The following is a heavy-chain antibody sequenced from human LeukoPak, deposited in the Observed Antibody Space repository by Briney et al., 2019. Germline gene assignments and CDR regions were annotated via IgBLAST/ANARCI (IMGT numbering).Heavy chain of an antibody. Sequence: ASVKVSCKASGYTFTSYGINWVRQAAGQGLEWMGWRNPLSGNTGYAQKFQGRVTMTRDTSIETAYMELSSLRSEDTAVYYCVRSLAVDGTRAYWGQGSLVTVSS. CDR2: RNPLSGNT. V-gene: IGHV1-8*02. D-gene: IGHD6-19*01. CDR1: GYTFTSYG. CDR3: VRSLAVDGTRAY. J-gene: IGHJ4*02.